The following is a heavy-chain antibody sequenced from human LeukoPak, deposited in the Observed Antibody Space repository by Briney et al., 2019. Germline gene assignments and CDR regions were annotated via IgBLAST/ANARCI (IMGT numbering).Heavy chain of an antibody. J-gene: IGHJ4*02. CDR3: ARDTTSYIPDFDY. V-gene: IGHV1-18*01. CDR1: GYTLTSYG. CDR2: ISAYNGNT. Sequence: ASVKVSCKASGYTLTSYGISWVRQAPGQGLEWMGWISAYNGNTNYAQKLQGRVTMTTDTSTSTAYMEMRILRSDDTAVYYCARDTTSYIPDFDYWGQGTLVTVSS. D-gene: IGHD1-14*01.